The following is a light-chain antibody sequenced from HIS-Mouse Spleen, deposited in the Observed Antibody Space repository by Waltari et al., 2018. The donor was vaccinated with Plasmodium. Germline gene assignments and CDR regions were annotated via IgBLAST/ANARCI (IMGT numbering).Light chain of an antibody. CDR3: QQYYSTPPYT. J-gene: IGKJ2*01. CDR1: QSVLYSSNNKNY. Sequence: DIVMTESRDFLAGSVGERAPICCKSRQSVLYSSNNKNYLAWYQQKPGQPPKLLIYWASTRESGVPDRFSGSGSGTDFTLTISSLQAEDVAVYYCQQYYSTPPYTFGQGTKLEIK. CDR2: WAS. V-gene: IGKV4-1*01.